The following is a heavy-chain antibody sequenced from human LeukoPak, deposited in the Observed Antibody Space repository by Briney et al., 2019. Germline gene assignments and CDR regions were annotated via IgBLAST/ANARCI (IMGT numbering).Heavy chain of an antibody. CDR2: IFHSGTT. Sequence: PSGTLSLTCAVSGGSISSSDWWSWVRQPPGKGLEWIGRIFHSGTTDYKTSLKGRVTISVDKSKNQFSLTLTSVTAADTAVYYCARGITMVRGVIVWFDPWGQGTLVTVSS. CDR1: GGSISSSDW. V-gene: IGHV4-4*02. D-gene: IGHD3-10*01. J-gene: IGHJ5*02. CDR3: ARGITMVRGVIVWFDP.